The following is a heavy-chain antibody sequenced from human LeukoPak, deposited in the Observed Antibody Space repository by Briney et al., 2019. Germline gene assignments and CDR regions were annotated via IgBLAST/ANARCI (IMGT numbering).Heavy chain of an antibody. CDR1: GLTFSSYA. CDR3: AKVREVMFRGPQDY. V-gene: IGHV3-23*01. Sequence: PGGSLRLSCAASGLTFSSYAMSWVRQAPGKGLEWVSAISGSGVSTYYADSVKGRFTISRDNSQNTLYLQMDSLRADDTAVYYCAKVREVMFRGPQDYWGQGTLVTVSS. D-gene: IGHD3-16*01. CDR2: ISGSGVST. J-gene: IGHJ4*02.